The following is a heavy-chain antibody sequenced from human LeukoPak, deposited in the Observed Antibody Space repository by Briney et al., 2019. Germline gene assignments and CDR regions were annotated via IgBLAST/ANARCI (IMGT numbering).Heavy chain of an antibody. CDR1: GYSISSGYY. D-gene: IGHD5-18*01. Sequence: PSETLSLTCTVSGYSISSGYYWGWIRQPPGKGLEWIGSIYHSGSTYYNPSLQSRVTISVDTSKNQFSLKLSSVTAADTAVYYCARVGYSYGKMDVWGKGTTVTVSS. V-gene: IGHV4-38-2*02. CDR2: IYHSGST. J-gene: IGHJ6*04. CDR3: ARVGYSYGKMDV.